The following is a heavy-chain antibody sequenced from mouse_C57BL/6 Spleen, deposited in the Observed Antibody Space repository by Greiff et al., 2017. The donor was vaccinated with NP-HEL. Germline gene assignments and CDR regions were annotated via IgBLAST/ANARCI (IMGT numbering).Heavy chain of an antibody. V-gene: IGHV1-81*01. CDR2: IYPRSGNT. CDR3: ARHEDSSGFGY. CDR1: GYTFTSYG. J-gene: IGHJ2*01. Sequence: QVQLQQSGAELARPGASVKLSCKASGYTFTSYGISWVKQRTGQGLEWIGEIYPRSGNTYYNEKFKGKATLPADKSSSPAYMELRSLTSEDSAVYFCARHEDSSGFGYWGQGTTLTVSS. D-gene: IGHD3-2*02.